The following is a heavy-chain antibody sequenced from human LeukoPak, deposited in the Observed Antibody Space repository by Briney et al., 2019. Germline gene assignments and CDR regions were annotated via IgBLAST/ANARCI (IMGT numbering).Heavy chain of an antibody. CDR3: TRGVYIAAAQYGY. CDR2: IYYSGTT. J-gene: IGHJ4*02. V-gene: IGHV4-59*01. CDR1: GGSISSYY. D-gene: IGHD6-13*01. Sequence: PSETLSLTCTVSGGSISSYYWNWIRQPPGKGLEWIGYIYYSGTTNYNPSLKSRVTISVDTSKNQFSLKLSSVTAADTAVYYCTRGVYIAAAQYGYWGQGTLVTVSS.